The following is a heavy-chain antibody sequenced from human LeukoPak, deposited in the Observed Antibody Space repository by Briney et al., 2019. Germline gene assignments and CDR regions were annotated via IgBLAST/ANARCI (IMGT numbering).Heavy chain of an antibody. CDR3: ARVYYGSGSYYNTHYYYYYMDV. D-gene: IGHD3-10*01. CDR1: GGSISSYY. CDR2: IYYSGST. Sequence: PSETLSLTCTVSGGSISSYYWSWIRQPPGKGLEWIGYIYYSGSTNYNPSLKSRVTISVDTSKNQFSLKLGSVTAADTAVYYCARVYYGSGSYYNTHYYYYYMDVWGKGTTVTISS. V-gene: IGHV4-59*01. J-gene: IGHJ6*03.